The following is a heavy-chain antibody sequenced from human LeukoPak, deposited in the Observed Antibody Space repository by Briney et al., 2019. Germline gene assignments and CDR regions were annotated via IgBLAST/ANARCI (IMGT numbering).Heavy chain of an antibody. V-gene: IGHV4-59*08. CDR1: GGSISRYY. J-gene: IGHJ4*02. Sequence: SETLSLTCTVSGGSISRYYWSWIRQPPGKGLEWIAYISDIGSINYNPSLKSLVTISLDTSMNQFSLKLSSVTAADTAVYYCAGHHPRNTVDFWGQGTLVTVSS. CDR2: ISDIGSI. D-gene: IGHD2/OR15-2a*01. CDR3: AGHHPRNTVDF.